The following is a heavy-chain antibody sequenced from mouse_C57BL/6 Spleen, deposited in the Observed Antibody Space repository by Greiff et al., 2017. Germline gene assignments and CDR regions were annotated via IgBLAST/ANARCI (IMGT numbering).Heavy chain of an antibody. V-gene: IGHV14-1*01. CDR3: TTLGPWFAY. J-gene: IGHJ3*01. D-gene: IGHD4-1*01. CDR2: IDPEDGDP. CDR1: GFNIKDYI. Sequence: EVKLQQSGAELVGPGASVKFSCTASGFNIKDYIMPWGKQRPEQGLEWIGRIDPEDGDPEYAPKFQGKATMTADTSSNTAYLQLSSLTSEDTAVYYCTTLGPWFAYWGQGTLVTVSA.